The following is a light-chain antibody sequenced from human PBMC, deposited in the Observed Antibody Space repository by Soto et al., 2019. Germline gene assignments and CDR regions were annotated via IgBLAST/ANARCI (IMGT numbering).Light chain of an antibody. Sequence: QSVLTQPASVSGSPGQSITISCTGTSSDVGGYNYVSWYQQHPGKAPKLMNEVSNRPSGVSNRFSGSKSGNTASLTISGLQAEDEADYYCSSYTSSSTPWVFGGGTKLTVL. CDR2: EVS. CDR1: SSDVGGYNY. V-gene: IGLV2-14*01. J-gene: IGLJ3*02. CDR3: SSYTSSSTPWV.